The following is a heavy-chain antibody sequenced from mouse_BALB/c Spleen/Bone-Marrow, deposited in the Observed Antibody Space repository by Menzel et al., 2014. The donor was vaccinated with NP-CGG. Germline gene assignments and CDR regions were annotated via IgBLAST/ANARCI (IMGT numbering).Heavy chain of an antibody. CDR3: ARRITEGAMDY. Sequence: VQLVESGAELVRPGVSVKFSCKGSGYTFTDYSIHWIKQSHAQSLEWIGGISTYYGDATNNQKFKGKATMTVDKSSSTAYMELARLASEDSVIYYWARRITEGAMDYWGQGTSVTVSS. D-gene: IGHD1-1*01. J-gene: IGHJ4*01. CDR1: GYTFTDYS. CDR2: ISTYYGDA. V-gene: IGHV1-67*01.